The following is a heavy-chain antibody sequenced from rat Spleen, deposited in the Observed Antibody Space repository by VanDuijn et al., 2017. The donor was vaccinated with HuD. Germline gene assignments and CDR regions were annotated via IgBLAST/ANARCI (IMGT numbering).Heavy chain of an antibody. CDR3: ARHAYGGYEAFDY. V-gene: IGHV2-63*01. D-gene: IGHD1-11*01. J-gene: IGHJ2*01. CDR1: GFSFTKYN. CDR2: VRFNGDT. Sequence: QAQLKVSGPGLVSPSQTLSLTCTVSGFSFTKYNVHWIRQPPGKGLEWMGRVRFNGDTEYASALKSRLSISRDTSKNQVFLKVTSLQPEDTGTYYCARHAYGGYEAFDYWGQGVMVTVSS.